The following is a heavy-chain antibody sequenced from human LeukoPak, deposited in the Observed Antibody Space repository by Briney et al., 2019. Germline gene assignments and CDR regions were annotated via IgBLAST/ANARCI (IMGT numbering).Heavy chain of an antibody. CDR2: IYYSGST. V-gene: IGHV4-59*08. Sequence: SETLSLTCTVSGGSISSYYWSWIRQPPGKGLEWIGYIYYSGSTNYNPSLKSRVTISVDTSKNQFSLKLSSVTAADTAVYYCARLSSSWSPSYFDYWGQGTLVTVSS. D-gene: IGHD6-13*01. CDR3: ARLSSSWSPSYFDY. CDR1: GGSISSYY. J-gene: IGHJ4*02.